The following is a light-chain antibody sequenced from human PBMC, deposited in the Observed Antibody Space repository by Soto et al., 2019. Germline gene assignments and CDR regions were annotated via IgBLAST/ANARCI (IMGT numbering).Light chain of an antibody. Sequence: EIVLTQSPGTLSLSPGERATLSCRASQSLSSSYIAWYQQKPGQAPRLLIYGASSRATGIPDRFSGSGSGTDFTLTISRLEPEDFAVYYCQQYGSSPRVTFGGGTKVEIK. CDR1: QSLSSSY. CDR3: QQYGSSPRVT. J-gene: IGKJ4*01. V-gene: IGKV3-20*01. CDR2: GAS.